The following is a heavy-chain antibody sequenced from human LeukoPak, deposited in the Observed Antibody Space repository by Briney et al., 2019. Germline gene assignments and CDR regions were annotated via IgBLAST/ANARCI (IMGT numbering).Heavy chain of an antibody. D-gene: IGHD3-16*01. CDR3: ARMIMSYFDL. CDR1: GGSISSYY. V-gene: IGHV4-59*08. CDR2: IYYSGST. J-gene: IGHJ2*01. Sequence: PSETLSLTCTVSGGSISSYYWSWIRQPPGKGLEWIGYIYYSGSTNYNPSLKSRVTMSVDTSKNQFSLKLSSVTAADTAVYYCARMIMSYFDLWGRGTLVTVSS.